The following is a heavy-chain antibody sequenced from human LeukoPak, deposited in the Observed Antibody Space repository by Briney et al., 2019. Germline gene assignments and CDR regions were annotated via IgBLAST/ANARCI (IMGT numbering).Heavy chain of an antibody. V-gene: IGHV1-2*06. CDR3: ARDPYGSGSPAYYFDY. J-gene: IGHJ4*02. D-gene: IGHD3-10*01. CDR1: GYTFTSYY. CDR2: INPNSGGT. Sequence: ASVKVSCKASGYTFTSYYMHWVRQAPGQGLEWMGRINPNSGGTNYAQKFQGRVTMTRDTSISTAYMELSRLRSDDTAVYYCARDPYGSGSPAYYFDYWGQGTLVTVSS.